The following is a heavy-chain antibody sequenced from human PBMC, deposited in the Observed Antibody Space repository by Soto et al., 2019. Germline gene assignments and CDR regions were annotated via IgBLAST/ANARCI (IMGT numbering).Heavy chain of an antibody. CDR1: GFTFSSYA. Sequence: GGSLRLSCAASGFTFSSYAMHWVRQAPGKGLEWVAVISYDGSNKYYADSVKGRFTISRDNSKNTLYLQMNSLRAEDTAVYYCASLTGYSSRGGMDVWGQGTTVTVSS. CDR3: ASLTGYSSRGGMDV. D-gene: IGHD6-13*01. CDR2: ISYDGSNK. V-gene: IGHV3-30-3*01. J-gene: IGHJ6*02.